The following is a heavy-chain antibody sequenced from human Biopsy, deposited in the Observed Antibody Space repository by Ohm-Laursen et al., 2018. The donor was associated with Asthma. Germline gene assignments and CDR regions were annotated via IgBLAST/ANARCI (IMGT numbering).Heavy chain of an antibody. CDR1: GFTFSSNA. V-gene: IGHV3-30-3*01. J-gene: IGHJ5*02. D-gene: IGHD2/OR15-2a*01. Sequence: SLRLSCSASGFTFSSNAMHWGRQAPGKGLEWVTVISYDGNNKYYADSVKGRFTISRDNSKNTLYLQMKSLRAEDTAVYSCARETFRWLSGARWLDPWGLGTLVTVSS. CDR2: ISYDGNNK. CDR3: ARETFRWLSGARWLDP.